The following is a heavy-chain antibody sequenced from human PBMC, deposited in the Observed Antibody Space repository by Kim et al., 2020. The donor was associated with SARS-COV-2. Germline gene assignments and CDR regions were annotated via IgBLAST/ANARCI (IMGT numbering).Heavy chain of an antibody. D-gene: IGHD6-13*01. V-gene: IGHV4-59*01. J-gene: IGHJ4*02. Sequence: PSLKSRVTISVDTSKNQFSLKLSSVTAADTAVYYCARALRPGIAAAGFDYWGQGTLVTVSS. CDR3: ARALRPGIAAAGFDY.